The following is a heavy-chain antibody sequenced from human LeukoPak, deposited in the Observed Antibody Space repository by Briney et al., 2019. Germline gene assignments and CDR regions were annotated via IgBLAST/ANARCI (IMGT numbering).Heavy chain of an antibody. D-gene: IGHD6-19*01. J-gene: IGHJ1*01. Sequence: GRSLRLSCAASGFTFSNYGMHWVRQAPGKGLEWVAVIWSDGSIKYYADSVKGRFTISRDNSRNTLYLQINSLRAEDTAVYYCARGPIAVAGTPSIYQHWGQGTLVTVSS. V-gene: IGHV3-33*01. CDR1: GFTFSNYG. CDR2: IWSDGSIK. CDR3: ARGPIAVAGTPSIYQH.